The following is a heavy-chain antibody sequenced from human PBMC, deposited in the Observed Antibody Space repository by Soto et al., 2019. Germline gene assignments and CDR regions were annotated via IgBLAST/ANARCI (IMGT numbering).Heavy chain of an antibody. V-gene: IGHV3-15*01. J-gene: IGHJ3*02. D-gene: IGHD5-18*01. CDR3: ATSRIGDSYAFHI. Sequence: PVGSLRLSCVASGFTFTSAWMSWVRRAPGKGLEWVGRVKSRADGGTTDCAAPVKGRFTVSRDDSQNTLYLQMNSLKTEDTAVYYCATSRIGDSYAFHIWGQGTKVTVSS. CDR2: VKSRADGGTT. CDR1: GFTFTSAW.